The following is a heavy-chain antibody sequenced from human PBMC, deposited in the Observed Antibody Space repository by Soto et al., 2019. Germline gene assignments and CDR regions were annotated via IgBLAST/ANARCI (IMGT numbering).Heavy chain of an antibody. CDR2: IYYSGST. Sequence: QLQLQESGPGLVKPSETLSLTCTVSGGSISSSSYYWGWIRQPPGKGLEWIGSIYYSGSTYYNPSLKSRVTISVDTSKNQFSLKLSSVTAADTAVYYCARHFDVYSGSLLRIWGQGTMVTVSS. CDR3: ARHFDVYSGSLLRI. D-gene: IGHD5-12*01. CDR1: GGSISSSSYY. V-gene: IGHV4-39*01. J-gene: IGHJ3*02.